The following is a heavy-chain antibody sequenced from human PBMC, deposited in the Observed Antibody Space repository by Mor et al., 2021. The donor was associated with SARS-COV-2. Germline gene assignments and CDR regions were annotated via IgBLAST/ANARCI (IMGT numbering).Heavy chain of an antibody. D-gene: IGHD1-26*01. CDR3: ARSHTWGYSDS. V-gene: IGHV1-18*01. CDR2: INTYNGNT. CDR1: TYI. J-gene: IGHJ4*02. Sequence: TYIISWVRQAPGHGLELMGWINTYNGNTNYAQKFQGRVTMTTDTSTRTAYMELRRLISDDTAVYFCARSHTWGYSDSWGQGTLLTVS.